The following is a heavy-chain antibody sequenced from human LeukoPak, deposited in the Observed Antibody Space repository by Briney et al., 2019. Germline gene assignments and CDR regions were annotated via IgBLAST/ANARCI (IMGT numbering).Heavy chain of an antibody. CDR1: GYIFTNYW. J-gene: IGHJ4*02. Sequence: GESLKISCKGSGYIFTNYWIGWVRQLPGKGLEWVGIIYPGDSDTRYSPSFQGQVTISADRSINTAYLQWSSLTASDTAMYYCASRPFETTVVPWDFYWGQGTQVTVSS. CDR2: IYPGDSDT. D-gene: IGHD4-23*01. V-gene: IGHV5-51*01. CDR3: ASRPFETTVVPWDFY.